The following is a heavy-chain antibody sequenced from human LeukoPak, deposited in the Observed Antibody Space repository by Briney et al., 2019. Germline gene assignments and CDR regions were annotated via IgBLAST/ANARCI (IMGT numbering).Heavy chain of an antibody. CDR3: AKDEGGYYYDSSDYAFDY. V-gene: IGHV3-23*01. CDR2: ISGSGGST. D-gene: IGHD3-22*01. J-gene: IGHJ4*02. CDR1: GFTFSSYE. Sequence: PGGSLRLSCAASGFTFSSYEMNWVRQAPGKGLEWVSTISGSGGSTYYADSVKGRFTISRDNSKNTLYLQMNSLRAEDTAINYCAKDEGGYYYDSSDYAFDYWGQGTLVTVSS.